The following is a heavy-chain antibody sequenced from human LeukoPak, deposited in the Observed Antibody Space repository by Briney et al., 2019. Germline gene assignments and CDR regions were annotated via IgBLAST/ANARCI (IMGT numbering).Heavy chain of an antibody. J-gene: IGHJ5*02. Sequence: SETLSLTCAVYGGSFSGYYWSWIRQPPGKGLEWIGEINHSGSTNYNPSLKSRVTISVDTSKNQLSLKLSSVTAADTAMYFCARNPIAMVRGVIRDNWFDPWGQGTLVTVSS. CDR3: ARNPIAMVRGVIRDNWFDP. D-gene: IGHD3-10*01. CDR1: GGSFSGYY. CDR2: INHSGST. V-gene: IGHV4-34*01.